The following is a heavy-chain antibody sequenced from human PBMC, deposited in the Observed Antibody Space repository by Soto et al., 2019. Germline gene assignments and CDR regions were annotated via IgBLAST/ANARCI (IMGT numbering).Heavy chain of an antibody. CDR1: GYSFTSYW. V-gene: IGHV5-51*01. CDR3: ARHWTGTKGPYYYGMDV. CDR2: IYPGDSDT. D-gene: IGHD1-7*01. J-gene: IGHJ6*02. Sequence: PGESLKISCKGSGYSFTSYWIGWVRQMPGKGLEWMGIIYPGDSDTRYSPSFQGQVTTSADKSISTAYLQWSSLKASDTAMYYCARHWTGTKGPYYYGMDVRGQGTTVTVSS.